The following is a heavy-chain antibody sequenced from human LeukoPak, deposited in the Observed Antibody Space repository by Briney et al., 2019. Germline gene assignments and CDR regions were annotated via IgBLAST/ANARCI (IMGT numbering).Heavy chain of an antibody. Sequence: GGSLRLSCAASGFTFSSYWMHWVRQAPGKGLVWVSRINSDGSSTTYANSVKGRFTISRDNAKNTLYLQMNSLRAEDTAVYYCARSPSITPLNWFDPWGQGTLVTVSS. CDR2: INSDGSST. V-gene: IGHV3-74*01. D-gene: IGHD3-3*01. CDR3: ARSPSITPLNWFDP. J-gene: IGHJ5*02. CDR1: GFTFSSYW.